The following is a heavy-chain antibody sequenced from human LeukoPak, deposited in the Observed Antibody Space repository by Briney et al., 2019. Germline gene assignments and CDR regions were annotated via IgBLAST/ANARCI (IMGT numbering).Heavy chain of an antibody. CDR3: ARSPPAFYCSSTSCRAMDV. V-gene: IGHV1-69*01. Sequence: SVKVSCKASGGTFSSYAISWVRQAPGQGLEWMGEIIPIFGTANYAQKFQGRVTITADESTSTAYMELSSLRSEDTAVYYCARSPPAFYCSSTSCRAMDVWGKGTTVTVSS. J-gene: IGHJ6*03. D-gene: IGHD2-2*01. CDR1: GGTFSSYA. CDR2: IIPIFGTA.